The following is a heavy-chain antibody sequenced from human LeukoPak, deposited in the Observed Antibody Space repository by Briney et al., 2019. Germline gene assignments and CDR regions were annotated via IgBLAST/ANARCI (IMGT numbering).Heavy chain of an antibody. CDR1: GFTFSSYA. D-gene: IGHD2-2*01. Sequence: PGGSLRLSCAASGFTFSSYAMSWVRQAPGKGLEWVSAISGSGGSTYYADSVKGRFTISRDNSKNTLYLQMNSLRAGDTAVYYCANSELGYCSSTSCYRDRDFDYWGQGTLVTVSP. CDR3: ANSELGYCSSTSCYRDRDFDY. V-gene: IGHV3-23*01. CDR2: ISGSGGST. J-gene: IGHJ4*02.